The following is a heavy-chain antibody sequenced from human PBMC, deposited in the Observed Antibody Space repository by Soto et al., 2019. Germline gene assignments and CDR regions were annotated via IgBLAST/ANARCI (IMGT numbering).Heavy chain of an antibody. CDR3: ARGPPVGR. CDR2: IYHSGST. J-gene: IGHJ4*02. Sequence: LQLQESGSGLVTPSQTLSLTCAVSGGSISSGGYSWSWIRQPPGKGLEWIGYIYHSGSTYYNPSLKSRVTISVDRSKNQFSLKLSSVTAADTAVYYCARGPPVGRWGQGTLVTVSS. CDR1: GGSISSGGYS. V-gene: IGHV4-30-2*01.